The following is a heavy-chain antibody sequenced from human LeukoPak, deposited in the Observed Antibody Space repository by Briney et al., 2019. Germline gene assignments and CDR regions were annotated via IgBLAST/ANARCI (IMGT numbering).Heavy chain of an antibody. D-gene: IGHD4-17*01. J-gene: IGHJ6*02. CDR1: GFTFSTYA. Sequence: PGGSLRLSCAASGFTFSTYALSWVRQAPGKGLEWVANIKQDGSEKYYVDSVKGRFTISRDNAKNSLYLQMNSLRAEDTAVYYCAREQAHYGDYEGYYYYYGMDVWGQGTTVTVSS. CDR3: AREQAHYGDYEGYYYYYGMDV. V-gene: IGHV3-7*01. CDR2: IKQDGSEK.